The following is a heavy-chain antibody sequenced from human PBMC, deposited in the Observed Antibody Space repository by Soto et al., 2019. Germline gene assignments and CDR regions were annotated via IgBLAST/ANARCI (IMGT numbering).Heavy chain of an antibody. J-gene: IGHJ6*03. D-gene: IGHD4-17*01. CDR2: INHSGST. CDR1: GGSFSGYY. Sequence: SETLSLTCAVYGGSFSGYYWSWIHQPPGKGLEWIGEINHSGSTNYNPSLKSRVTISVDTSKNQFSLKLSSVTAADTAVYYCARGETVTTPFDPYYYYMDVWGKGTTVTVSS. V-gene: IGHV4-34*01. CDR3: ARGETVTTPFDPYYYYMDV.